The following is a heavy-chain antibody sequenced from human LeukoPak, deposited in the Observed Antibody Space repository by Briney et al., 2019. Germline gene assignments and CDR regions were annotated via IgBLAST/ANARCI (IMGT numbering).Heavy chain of an antibody. CDR2: INPNSGGT. V-gene: IGHV1-2*02. J-gene: IGHJ6*01. Sequence: ASVKVSCKASGYTFTGYYMHWVRQAPGQGLEWMGWINPNSGGTNYAQKFQGRVTMTRDTSISTAYMELSSLRSDDTAVYHCARGQLLHYYYGMDVWGAGPRSPSPQ. CDR1: GYTFTGYY. D-gene: IGHD6-13*01. CDR3: ARGQLLHYYYGMDV.